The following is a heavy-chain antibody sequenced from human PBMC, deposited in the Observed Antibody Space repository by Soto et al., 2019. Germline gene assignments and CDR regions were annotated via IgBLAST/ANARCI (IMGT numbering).Heavy chain of an antibody. V-gene: IGHV3-23*01. Sequence: GGSLRLSCAASGFTFSTFAMSWVRQAPGKGLEWVSLISGSGDNTYYADSVKGRFTISRDNSKNTLYLQINTLRAEDTALYFCAKVLGYCSGGYCSFFDCWGQGTLVTVSS. CDR3: AKVLGYCSGGYCSFFDC. D-gene: IGHD2-15*01. CDR1: GFTFSTFA. CDR2: ISGSGDNT. J-gene: IGHJ4*02.